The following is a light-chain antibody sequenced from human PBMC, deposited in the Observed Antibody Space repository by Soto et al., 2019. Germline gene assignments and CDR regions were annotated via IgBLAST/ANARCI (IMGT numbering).Light chain of an antibody. CDR2: DVS. J-gene: IGLJ2*01. Sequence: QSALTQPASVSGSPGQSITISCTGTSSDVGGYNYVSWYQQHPGKAPKLMIYDVSNRPSGVSNRFSGSKSGNTASLTISGRQAEDEADSYCRSYTSSSPLVFGGGTKLTVL. V-gene: IGLV2-14*01. CDR3: RSYTSSSPLV. CDR1: SSDVGGYNY.